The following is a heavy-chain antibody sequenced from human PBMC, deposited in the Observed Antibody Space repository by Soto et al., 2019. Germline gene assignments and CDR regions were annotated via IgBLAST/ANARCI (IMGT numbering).Heavy chain of an antibody. J-gene: IGHJ6*02. Sequence: PSETLSLTCTVSGGSISSGSNYWSWIRHHPGKGLEWMGYTYYSGDTNYHPSLKSRVTISVDTSKNQFSLKLSSVTAADTAVYYCARDPRGGGLDGMDVWGQGTTVTVSS. CDR3: ARDPRGGGLDGMDV. D-gene: IGHD6-25*01. V-gene: IGHV4-61*01. CDR2: TYYSGDT. CDR1: GGSISSGSNY.